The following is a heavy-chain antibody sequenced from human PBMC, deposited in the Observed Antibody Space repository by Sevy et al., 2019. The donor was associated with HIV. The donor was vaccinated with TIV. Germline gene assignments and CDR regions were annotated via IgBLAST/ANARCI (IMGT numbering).Heavy chain of an antibody. J-gene: IGHJ6*02. V-gene: IGHV3-23*01. D-gene: IGHD2-2*01. Sequence: GGSLRLSCAASGFTFSNYAMTWVRQAPGKGLEWVSSISRSGGSTYYAHSVKGRFTISRDNSKNTLYVQMNSLRAEDTALYYCAKVDVVVPVADYGLDVWGQGTTVTVSS. CDR3: AKVDVVVPVADYGLDV. CDR2: ISRSGGST. CDR1: GFTFSNYA.